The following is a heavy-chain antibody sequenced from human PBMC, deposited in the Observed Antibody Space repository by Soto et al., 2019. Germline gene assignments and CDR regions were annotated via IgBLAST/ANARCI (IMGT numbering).Heavy chain of an antibody. J-gene: IGHJ6*03. Sequence: SVKVSCKASGGTFSSYTISWVRQAPGQGLEWMGRIIPILGIANYAQKFQGRVTITADKSTSTAYMELSSLRSEDTAVYYCAREEKVPAATYYYYCMDVWGKGTTVTVSS. CDR2: IIPILGIA. D-gene: IGHD2-2*01. CDR1: GGTFSSYT. V-gene: IGHV1-69*04. CDR3: AREEKVPAATYYYYCMDV.